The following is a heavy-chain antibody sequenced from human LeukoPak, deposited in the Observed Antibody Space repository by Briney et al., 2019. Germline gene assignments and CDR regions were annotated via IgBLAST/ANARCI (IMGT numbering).Heavy chain of an antibody. Sequence: SETLSLTCTVSGGSISSYYWSWIRQPPGKGLEWIGYIYTSGSTNYNPSLKSRVTISVDTSKNQFSLKLSSVTAADTAVYYCARAICSSTSCYTGEYYFDYWGQGTLVTVSS. D-gene: IGHD2-2*02. J-gene: IGHJ4*02. CDR2: IYTSGST. CDR1: GGSISSYY. V-gene: IGHV4-4*09. CDR3: ARAICSSTSCYTGEYYFDY.